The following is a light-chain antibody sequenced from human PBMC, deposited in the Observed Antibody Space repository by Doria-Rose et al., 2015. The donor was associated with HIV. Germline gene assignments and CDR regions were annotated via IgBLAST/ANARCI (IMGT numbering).Light chain of an antibody. CDR3: HQYGTSWT. J-gene: IGKJ1*01. Sequence: EIVMTQSPGTLSLSPGEGATLSCRASQSFSSTYLAWYQQKPGQAPSLLIYDGSTRATGIPYRFSASGSGTDLTLTINRLEPEDFALYYCHQYGTSWTFGRGTKVEI. CDR1: QSFSSTY. V-gene: IGKV3-20*01. CDR2: DGS.